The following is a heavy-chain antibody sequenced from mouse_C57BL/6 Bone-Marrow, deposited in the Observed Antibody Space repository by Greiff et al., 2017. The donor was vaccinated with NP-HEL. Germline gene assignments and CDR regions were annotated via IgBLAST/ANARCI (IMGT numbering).Heavy chain of an antibody. CDR1: GYTFTSNW. CDR3: ARDSGYAFDY. J-gene: IGHJ2*01. Sequence: VKLVESGTELVKPGASVKLPCKASGYTFTSNWMHWVRQKPGQGLEWIGNINPSNGGTNYNEKFKSKATLTVDKSSSTAYMQLSSLTSEDSAVYYCARDSGYAFDYWGQGTTLTVSS. V-gene: IGHV1-53*01. D-gene: IGHD3-2*02. CDR2: INPSNGGT.